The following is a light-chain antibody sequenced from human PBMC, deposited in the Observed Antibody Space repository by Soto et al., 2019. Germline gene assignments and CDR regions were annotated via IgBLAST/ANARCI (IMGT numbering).Light chain of an antibody. CDR2: GAS. CDR1: QSVSSTY. V-gene: IGKV3-20*01. J-gene: IGKJ4*02. CDR3: QQYGSSPFT. Sequence: EIVLTQSPGTLSLSPGERATLSCRASQSVSSTYLAWYQQKPGQAPRLLIYGASSRATGIPDRFSGSGSGTDFTLTISRLEPEAVAVYYCQQYGSSPFTFGGGTKVEIK.